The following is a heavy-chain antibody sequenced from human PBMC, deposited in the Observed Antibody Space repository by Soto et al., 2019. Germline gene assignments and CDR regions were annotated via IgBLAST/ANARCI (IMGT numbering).Heavy chain of an antibody. CDR2: MKPNSGNT. J-gene: IGHJ4*02. V-gene: IGHV1-8*01. CDR1: GYTFSTYD. CDR3: ARDSHDFSGYYPLDY. Sequence: QVQLVQSGAEVKKPGASVKVSCMASGYTFSTYDINWVRQAPGQGLEWMGWMKPNSGNTGYAQKCEGRVTMTRNTAISTAYMELSGLRPEDTAVYFCARDSHDFSGYYPLDYWGQGTLVTVSS. D-gene: IGHD3-22*01.